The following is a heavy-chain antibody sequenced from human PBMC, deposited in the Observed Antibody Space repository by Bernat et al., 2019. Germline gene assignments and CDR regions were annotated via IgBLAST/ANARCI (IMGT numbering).Heavy chain of an antibody. CDR3: VRDLHVSHDD. CDR2: IGHFGDGA. D-gene: IGHD3-16*01. Sequence: EVQLVESGGNLVQPGGSLRLSCSASGFTFNGYSMHWVRQAPGKGLEYVAEIGHFGDGAYYADSVKGRFTISRDNSKNMLFLQMSSLRAEYTAVYYCVRDLHVSHDDWGQGTLVTVSS. CDR1: GFTFNGYS. J-gene: IGHJ1*01. V-gene: IGHV3-64D*06.